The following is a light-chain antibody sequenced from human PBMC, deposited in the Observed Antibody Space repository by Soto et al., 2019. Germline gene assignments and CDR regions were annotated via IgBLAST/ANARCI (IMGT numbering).Light chain of an antibody. Sequence: QSALTQPASVSGSPGQSITISCAGTTSDIGGYDYVSWYQHHPGKAPKLIIYDVTRRPSGVSPRFSGSKSGNTASLTISGLQAEDEADYYCVSFTTSRSYVFGTGTKVTVL. V-gene: IGLV2-14*01. J-gene: IGLJ1*01. CDR1: TSDIGGYDY. CDR3: VSFTTSRSYV. CDR2: DVT.